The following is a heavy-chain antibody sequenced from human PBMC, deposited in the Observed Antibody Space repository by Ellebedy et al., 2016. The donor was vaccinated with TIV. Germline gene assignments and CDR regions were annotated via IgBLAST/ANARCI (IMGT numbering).Heavy chain of an antibody. V-gene: IGHV3-23*01. Sequence: GGSLRLSCAASGFTFSSNAMSWVRQAPGKGLEWVSVISGSGNNTYYGGSVKGRFTISRDTSKNTLYLQMNSLRAEDTAVYYCAKVQSGYYYYGMDVWGQGTTVTVSS. CDR3: AKVQSGYYYYGMDV. CDR2: ISGSGNNT. D-gene: IGHD3-10*01. J-gene: IGHJ6*02. CDR1: GFTFSSNA.